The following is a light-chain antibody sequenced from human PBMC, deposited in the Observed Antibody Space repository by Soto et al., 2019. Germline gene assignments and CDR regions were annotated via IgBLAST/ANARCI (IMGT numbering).Light chain of an antibody. V-gene: IGKV1-39*01. CDR2: AAS. CDR1: QDIGTY. J-gene: IGKJ5*01. CDR3: QQSYTTPRIT. Sequence: DIPMTQSPSSLSASIGDSVIITCRASQDIGTYLNWYQHKPGKAPKHLIYAASSLQTGVPSRFTGSGSGTEFTLPIDSLQPEDFATYYCQQSYTTPRITFGQGTRLEIK.